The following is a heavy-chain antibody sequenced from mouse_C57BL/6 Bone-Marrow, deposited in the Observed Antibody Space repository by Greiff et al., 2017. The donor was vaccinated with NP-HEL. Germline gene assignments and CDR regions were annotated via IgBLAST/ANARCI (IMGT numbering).Heavy chain of an antibody. CDR2: IDPENGDT. CDR1: GFNIKDDY. J-gene: IGHJ3*01. V-gene: IGHV14-4*01. D-gene: IGHD3-3*01. Sequence: EVKLMESGAELVRPGASVKLSCTASGFNIKDDYMHWVKQRPEQGLEWIGWIDPENGDTEYASKFQGKATITADTSSNTAYLQLSSLTSEDTAVYYCTTWLGAYWGQGTLVTVSA. CDR3: TTWLGAY.